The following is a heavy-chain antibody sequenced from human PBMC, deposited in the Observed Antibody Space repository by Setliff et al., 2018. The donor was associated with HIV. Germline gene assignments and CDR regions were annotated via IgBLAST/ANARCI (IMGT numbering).Heavy chain of an antibody. J-gene: IGHJ4*02. CDR1: GFSLSTSGMC. D-gene: IGHD3-22*01. Sequence: SGPTLVNPTPTLTLICSFSGFSLSTSGMCLTWIRQPPGKALEWLARIDWDDDRYYSSSLKTRLNISMDTSKNRVVLTMTSLDPGDTATYFCARTFPCFYYANSGHTNYFDFWGQGARVTVSS. V-gene: IGHV2-70*11. CDR3: ARTFPCFYYANSGHTNYFDF. CDR2: IDWDDDR.